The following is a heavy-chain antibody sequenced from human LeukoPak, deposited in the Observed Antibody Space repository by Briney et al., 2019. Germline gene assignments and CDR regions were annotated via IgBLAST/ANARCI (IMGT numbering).Heavy chain of an antibody. Sequence: GASVKVSCKASGYTFTSYYMHWVRQAPGQGLEWMGGIIPIFGTANYAQKFQGRVTITTDESTSTAYMELSSLRSEDTAVYYCARDGKTSPAATVTMRDAFDIWGQGTMVTVSS. CDR3: ARDGKTSPAATVTMRDAFDI. CDR1: GYTFTSYY. J-gene: IGHJ3*02. CDR2: IIPIFGTA. D-gene: IGHD4-11*01. V-gene: IGHV1-69*05.